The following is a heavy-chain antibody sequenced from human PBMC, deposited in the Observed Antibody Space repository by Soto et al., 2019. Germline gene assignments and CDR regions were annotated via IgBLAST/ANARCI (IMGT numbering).Heavy chain of an antibody. CDR1: GFNVRTNF. V-gene: IGHV3-53*01. J-gene: IGHJ6*02. Sequence: EVQLVESGGGLIQPGGSLRLSCAVSGFNVRTNFLSWVRQAPGKGLEWVSVINSGGPHYADSVKGRFTISRDNSKSTLYLQMNSLSPEDTAVYYCARSAPFGVVTKDYYGMDVWGLGTTVTVSS. D-gene: IGHD3-3*01. CDR3: ARSAPFGVVTKDYYGMDV. CDR2: INSGGP.